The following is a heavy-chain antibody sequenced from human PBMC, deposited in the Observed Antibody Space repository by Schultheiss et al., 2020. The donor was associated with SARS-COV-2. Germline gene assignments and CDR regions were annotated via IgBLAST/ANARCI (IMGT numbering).Heavy chain of an antibody. D-gene: IGHD1-7*01. CDR2: INHSGST. J-gene: IGHJ5*01. CDR3: ARQALTGTSGWFDS. CDR1: GGSFSGYY. V-gene: IGHV4-34*01. Sequence: SQTLSLTCAVYGGSFSGYYWSWIRQPPGKGLEWIGEINHSGSTNYNPSLKSRVTISVDTSKNQFSLKLSSVTAADTAVYYCARQALTGTSGWFDSWGQGTLVTVSS.